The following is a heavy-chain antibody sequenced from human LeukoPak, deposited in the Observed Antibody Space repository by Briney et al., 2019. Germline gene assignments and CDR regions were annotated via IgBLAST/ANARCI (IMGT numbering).Heavy chain of an antibody. CDR1: LFSFVDYA. J-gene: IGHJ4*02. CDR3: AKVRGTYSSGFFFDS. Sequence: PRGSLRHSCATSLFSFVDYAMRGVRHPPGKGLECLSIIGWNSGYIGYAVCVKGRFTVSRDNAENSVYLQMNSLRPEDTAFYFCAKVRGTYSSGFFFDSWGQGTLVTVSS. V-gene: IGHV3-9*01. CDR2: IGWNSGYI. D-gene: IGHD6-19*01.